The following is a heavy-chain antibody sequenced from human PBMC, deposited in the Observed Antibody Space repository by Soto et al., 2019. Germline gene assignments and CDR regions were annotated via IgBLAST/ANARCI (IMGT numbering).Heavy chain of an antibody. CDR3: ARVTTLAFDY. D-gene: IGHD3-22*01. Sequence: SRVRQAPGKGPEWVSIMYSDGRTYHADSVKGRFTISRDNSKNLLYLQMNSLRAEDTAVYYCARVTTLAFDYWGQGTLVTVSS. CDR2: MYSDGRT. J-gene: IGHJ4*02. V-gene: IGHV3-66*01.